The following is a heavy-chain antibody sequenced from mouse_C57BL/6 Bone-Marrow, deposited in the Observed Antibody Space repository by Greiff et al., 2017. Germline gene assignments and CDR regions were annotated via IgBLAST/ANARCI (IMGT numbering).Heavy chain of an antibody. V-gene: IGHV2-9-1*01. D-gene: IGHD5-1*01. CDR3: ARKRVEYLYYAMDY. J-gene: IGHJ4*01. CDR1: GFSLTSYA. CDR2: IWTGGGT. Sequence: VMLVESGPGLVAPSQSLSITCTVSGFSLTSYAISWVRQPPGKGLEWLGVIWTGGGTNYNSALKSRLSISKDNSKSQVFLKMNSLQTADTARYYCARKRVEYLYYAMDYWGQGTSVTVSS.